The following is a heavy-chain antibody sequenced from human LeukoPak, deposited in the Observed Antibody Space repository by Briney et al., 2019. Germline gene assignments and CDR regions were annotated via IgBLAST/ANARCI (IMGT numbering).Heavy chain of an antibody. CDR3: ARNFDS. CDR2: VGSRSSTI. V-gene: IGHV3-48*02. CDR1: GFTFSSYN. J-gene: IGHJ4*02. Sequence: GGSLRLSCAASGFTFSSYNMNWVRQAAGKGLEWVSFVGSRSSTIYYADSVKGRFTISRDNAKNSLYLQMNSLRDEDTAVYYCARNFDSWGQGTLVTVSS.